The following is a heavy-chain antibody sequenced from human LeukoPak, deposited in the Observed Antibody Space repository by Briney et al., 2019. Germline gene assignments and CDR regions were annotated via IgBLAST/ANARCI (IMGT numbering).Heavy chain of an antibody. Sequence: GGSLRLSCAASGFTFSSYAMSWVRQAPGKGLEWVPAISGSGGSTYYADSVKGRFTISRDNSKNPLYLQMNSLRAGDTAVYYCAKVRIVVVPAADYFDYWGQGTLVTVSS. CDR2: ISGSGGST. CDR1: GFTFSSYA. D-gene: IGHD2-2*01. CDR3: AKVRIVVVPAADYFDY. V-gene: IGHV3-23*01. J-gene: IGHJ4*02.